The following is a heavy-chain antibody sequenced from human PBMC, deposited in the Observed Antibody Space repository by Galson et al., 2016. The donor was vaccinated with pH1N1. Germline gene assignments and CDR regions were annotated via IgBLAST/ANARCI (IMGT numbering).Heavy chain of an antibody. D-gene: IGHD5-24*01. CDR2: VYPPDSDT. J-gene: IGHJ4*02. Sequence: QSGAEVKKAGESLKISCKGSGYTFTTYWIAWVRQMPGKGLEWMGIVYPPDSDTRYSPSFEGQVTISADKSISTAYLQWSSLKASDTAVYYRARLIGGGDNFREFDYWGQGTQVTVSS. V-gene: IGHV5-51*03. CDR1: GYTFTTYW. CDR3: ARLIGGGDNFREFDY.